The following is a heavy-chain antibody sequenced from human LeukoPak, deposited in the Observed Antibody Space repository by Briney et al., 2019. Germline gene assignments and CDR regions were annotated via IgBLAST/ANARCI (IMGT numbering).Heavy chain of an antibody. D-gene: IGHD6-6*01. Sequence: ASVKVSCKASGYTFSSYGISWVRQAPGQGLEWMGWLSPYSGNAKYAQKLQGRITMTRDTSTSTGYMELRSLTSDDTAVYYCARYEFGTSSSVHWGQGTLVSVSS. V-gene: IGHV1-18*01. CDR2: LSPYSGNA. CDR1: GYTFSSYG. J-gene: IGHJ4*02. CDR3: ARYEFGTSSSVH.